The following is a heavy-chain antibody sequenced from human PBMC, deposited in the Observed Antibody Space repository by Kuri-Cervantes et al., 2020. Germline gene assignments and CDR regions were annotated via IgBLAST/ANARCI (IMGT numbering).Heavy chain of an antibody. J-gene: IGHJ4*02. D-gene: IGHD1-1*01. V-gene: IGHV1-69*13. CDR2: IIPIIGTA. CDR3: ARQTGTGWAFDY. CDR1: GGTFSSYS. Sequence: SVKVSCKASGGTFSSYSISWVRQAPGQGLEWMGGIIPIIGTANYAQKFQGRVTITADESTSTAYMELSSLRSEDTAVYYCARQTGTGWAFDYWGQGTLVTVSS.